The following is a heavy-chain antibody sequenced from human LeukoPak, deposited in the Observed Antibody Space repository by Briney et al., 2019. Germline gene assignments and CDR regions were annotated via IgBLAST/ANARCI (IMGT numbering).Heavy chain of an antibody. CDR3: AKRPSDYGDYVTYFDY. CDR2: ISDDGRNK. D-gene: IGHD4-17*01. CDR1: GFSFISYG. Sequence: GGSLRLSCAASGFSFISYGMHWVRQAPGKGPEWVGVISDDGRNKKYADSVKGRFTISRDNSKDTLYLRMNSLRDEDTAVYYCAKRPSDYGDYVTYFDYWGQGALVTVSS. J-gene: IGHJ4*02. V-gene: IGHV3-30*18.